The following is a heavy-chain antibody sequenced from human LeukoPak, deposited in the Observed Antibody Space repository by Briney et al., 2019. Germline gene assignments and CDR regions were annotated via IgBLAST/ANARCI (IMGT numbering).Heavy chain of an antibody. V-gene: IGHV1-2*03. CDR2: INPNSGGT. CDR1: GYAFTGYY. D-gene: IGHD6-6*01. Sequence: LAASVKVSCKASGYAFTGYYMHWVRQAPGQGLEWMGWINPNSGGTNYAQKFQGRVTMTRDTSISTAYMELSRLRSDDTAVYYCAREPGSIGQLVRTPFDYWGQGTLVTVSS. J-gene: IGHJ4*02. CDR3: AREPGSIGQLVRTPFDY.